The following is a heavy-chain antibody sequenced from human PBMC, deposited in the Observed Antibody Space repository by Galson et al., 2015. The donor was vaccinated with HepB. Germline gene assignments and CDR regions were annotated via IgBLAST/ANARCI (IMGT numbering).Heavy chain of an antibody. D-gene: IGHD1-26*01. V-gene: IGHV1-2*04. Sequence: SVKVSCKASGYTFTGYYMHWVRQAPGQGLEWMGWINPNSGGTNYAQKFQGWVTMTTDTSTSTAYMELRSLRSDDTAVYYCARRKWADSGSYYYWGQGTLVTVTS. J-gene: IGHJ4*02. CDR3: ARRKWADSGSYYY. CDR2: INPNSGGT. CDR1: GYTFTGYY.